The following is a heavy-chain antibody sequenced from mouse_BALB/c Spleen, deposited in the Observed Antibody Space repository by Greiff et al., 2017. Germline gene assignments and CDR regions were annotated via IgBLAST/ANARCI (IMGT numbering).Heavy chain of an antibody. D-gene: IGHD1-2*01. J-gene: IGHJ3*01. V-gene: IGHV3-2*02. CDR2: ISYSGST. Sequence: EVKLMESGPGLVKPSQSLSLTCTVTGYSITSDYAWNWIRQFPGNKLEWMGYISYSGSTSYNPSLKSRISITRDTSKNQFFLQLNSVTTEDTATYYCARSPSLLRPFAYWGQGTLVTVSA. CDR3: ARSPSLLRPFAY. CDR1: GYSITSDYA.